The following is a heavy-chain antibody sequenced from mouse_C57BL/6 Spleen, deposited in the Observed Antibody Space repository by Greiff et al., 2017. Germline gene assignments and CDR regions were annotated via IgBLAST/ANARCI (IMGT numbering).Heavy chain of an antibody. CDR1: GYSITSGYY. J-gene: IGHJ1*03. D-gene: IGHD1-1*01. CDR2: ISYDGSN. V-gene: IGHV3-6*01. Sequence: ESGPGLVKPSQSLSLTCSVTGYSITSGYYWNWIRQFPGNKLEWMGYISYDGSNNYNPSLKNRISITRDTSKNQFFLKLNSVTTEDTATYYCASQFITTVVAPFDVWGTGTTVTVSS. CDR3: ASQFITTVVAPFDV.